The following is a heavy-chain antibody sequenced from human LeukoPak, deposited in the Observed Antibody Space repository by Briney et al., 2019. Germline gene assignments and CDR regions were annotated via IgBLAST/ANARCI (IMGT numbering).Heavy chain of an antibody. Sequence: XSXYTFSSNGXSXXRQAPGQGLXXXGXISAYNGNTNYAQNLQGRVTMTTDTSTSTAYMELRSLRSDDTAVYYCARDEKDLWFGELSVYYYYYGMDVWGQGTTVTVSS. CDR2: ISAYNGNT. CDR1: XYTFSSNG. CDR3: ARDEKDLWFGELSVYYYYYGMDV. J-gene: IGHJ6*02. D-gene: IGHD3-10*01. V-gene: IGHV1-18*01.